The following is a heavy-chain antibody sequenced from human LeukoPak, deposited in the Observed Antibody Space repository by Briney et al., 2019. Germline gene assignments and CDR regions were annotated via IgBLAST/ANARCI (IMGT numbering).Heavy chain of an antibody. J-gene: IGHJ4*02. D-gene: IGHD6-13*01. CDR3: ARAGIAAAGWGYFDY. Sequence: GGSLRLSCAASGFTFSSYSMNWVRQAPGKGLEWVSYISSSSSTIYYADSVKGRFTISRDNAKNSLYLQMNSLRAEDTAVYYCARAGIAAAGWGYFDYWGQGTLVTVSS. V-gene: IGHV3-48*01. CDR1: GFTFSSYS. CDR2: ISSSSSTI.